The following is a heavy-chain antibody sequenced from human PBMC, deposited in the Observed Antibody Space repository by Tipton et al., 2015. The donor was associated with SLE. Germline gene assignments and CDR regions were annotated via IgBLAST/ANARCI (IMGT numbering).Heavy chain of an antibody. V-gene: IGHV1-69*05. Sequence: QLVQSGAEVKKPGASVKVSCKAAGYSFTNYGISWVRLAPGQGLEWMGGIIPIFGTANIAQKFQGRVTITTDESTTTVYMDLTSLRFEDTAVYFCARDSKGMATGGDAFDIWGQGTKVTVSS. J-gene: IGHJ3*02. CDR1: GYSFTNYG. D-gene: IGHD5-24*01. CDR2: IIPIFGTA. CDR3: ARDSKGMATGGDAFDI.